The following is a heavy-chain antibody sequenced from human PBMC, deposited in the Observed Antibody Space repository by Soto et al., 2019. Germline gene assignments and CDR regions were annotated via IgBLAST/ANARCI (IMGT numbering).Heavy chain of an antibody. D-gene: IGHD6-13*01. CDR3: AKEGGSWSPFFDY. V-gene: IGHV3-9*01. CDR2: ISWNSGSI. J-gene: IGHJ4*02. CDR1: GFTFDDYA. Sequence: EVQLVESGGGLVQPGRSLRLSCAASGFTFDDYAMHWVRQAPGKGLEWVSGISWNSGSIGYADSVKGRFTISRDNAKNSLYLQMNSLRAEDTALYYCAKEGGSWSPFFDYWGQGTLVTVSS.